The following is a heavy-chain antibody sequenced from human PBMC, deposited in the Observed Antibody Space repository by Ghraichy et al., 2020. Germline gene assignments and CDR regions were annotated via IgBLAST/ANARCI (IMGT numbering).Heavy chain of an antibody. CDR2: IYYSGSS. V-gene: IGHV4-59*01. D-gene: IGHD2-2*01. CDR3: ARESAAAPGTFEY. Sequence: ETLSLTCNVSGGYINRYYWRLVRQPPGKGLEWLAYIYYSGSSNYNPSLGSRATISLDTPRNQFSLKVTSVTAADTAVYYCARESAAAPGTFEYWGQGILVTVSS. J-gene: IGHJ4*02. CDR1: GGYINRYY.